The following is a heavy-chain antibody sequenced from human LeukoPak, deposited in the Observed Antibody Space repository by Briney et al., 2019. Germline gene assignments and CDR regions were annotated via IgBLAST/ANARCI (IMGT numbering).Heavy chain of an antibody. V-gene: IGHV4-34*01. J-gene: IGHJ6*02. Sequence: SETLSLTCAVYGGSFSGYYWSWIRQPPGKGLEWIGEINHSGSTNYNPSLKSRVTISVDTSKNQFSLKLSSVTAADTAVYYCARVIRGGYHYYGMDVWGQGTTVTVSS. CDR1: GGSFSGYY. CDR2: INHSGST. D-gene: IGHD3-16*01. CDR3: ARVIRGGYHYYGMDV.